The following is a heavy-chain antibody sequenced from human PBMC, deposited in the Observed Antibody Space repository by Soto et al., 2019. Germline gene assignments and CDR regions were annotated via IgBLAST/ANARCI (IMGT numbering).Heavy chain of an antibody. CDR2: ISWNSGSI. V-gene: IGHV3-9*01. J-gene: IGHJ6*04. CDR3: AKDIRGV. CDR1: GFPFDDYA. Sequence: GGSLRLSCAASGFPFDDYAMHWVRQAPGKGLEWVSGISWNSGSIGYADSVKGRFTISRDNAKNSLYLQMNSLRAEDTALYYCAKDIRGVWGKGTTVTVSS.